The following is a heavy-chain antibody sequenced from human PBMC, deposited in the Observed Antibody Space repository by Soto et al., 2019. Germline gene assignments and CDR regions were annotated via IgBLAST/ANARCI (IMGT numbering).Heavy chain of an antibody. CDR3: ARLPSSLGGYYYDSSGYSVDY. Sequence: PGESLKISCTASVYSFTSYWISWVRQMPGKGLEWMGRIDASDSYSNYSPSFQGHVTISADKSISTAYLQWSSLKASDTAMYYCARLPSSLGGYYYDSSGYSVDYWGQGTLVTVSS. CDR1: VYSFTSYW. J-gene: IGHJ4*02. V-gene: IGHV5-10-1*01. CDR2: IDASDSYS. D-gene: IGHD3-22*01.